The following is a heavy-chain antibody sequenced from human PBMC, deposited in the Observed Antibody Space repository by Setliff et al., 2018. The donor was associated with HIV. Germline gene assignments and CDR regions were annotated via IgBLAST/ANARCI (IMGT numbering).Heavy chain of an antibody. CDR2: ISSSGGYI. CDR1: GFTFCSYT. J-gene: IGHJ4*02. V-gene: IGHV3-21*01. CDR3: ARLPGYCSTSSCYGYLDY. D-gene: IGHD2-2*01. Sequence: PGGSLRLSCAASGFTFCSYTINWVRQAPGEGLEWVSSISSSGGYIYYADSVKGRFTIFRDNAKKSVYPELNSLRAEDTAVYYCARLPGYCSTSSCYGYLDYWGQGTLVTVSS.